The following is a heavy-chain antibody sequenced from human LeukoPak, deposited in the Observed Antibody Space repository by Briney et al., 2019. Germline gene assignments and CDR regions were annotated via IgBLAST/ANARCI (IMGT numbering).Heavy chain of an antibody. D-gene: IGHD5-18*01. J-gene: IGHJ4*02. Sequence: SETLSLTCTVSGGSISSHYWSWIRQPPGKGLEWIAYLLDSVNTKDNPSLNSRLTLSADTSRNQFSLRLSSVTAADTAVYYCATIKRGSIYGYFDFWGQGIKVTVSS. CDR1: GGSISSHY. V-gene: IGHV4-59*11. CDR3: ATIKRGSIYGYFDF. CDR2: LLDSVNT.